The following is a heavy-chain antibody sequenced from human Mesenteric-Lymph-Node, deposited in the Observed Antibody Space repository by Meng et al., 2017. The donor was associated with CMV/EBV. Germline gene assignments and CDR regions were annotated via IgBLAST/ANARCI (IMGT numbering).Heavy chain of an antibody. CDR2: ISYDGSNK. Sequence: LSLTCAASGFTFSSYAMHWVRQAPGKGLEWVAVISYDGSNKYYADSVKGRFTISRDNSKNTLYLQMNSLRAEDTAVYYCAKNQEILTARRPFWSDTWGQGTLVTVSS. V-gene: IGHV3-30-3*02. CDR1: GFTFSSYA. J-gene: IGHJ5*02. D-gene: IGHD2/OR15-2a*01. CDR3: AKNQEILTARRPFWSDT.